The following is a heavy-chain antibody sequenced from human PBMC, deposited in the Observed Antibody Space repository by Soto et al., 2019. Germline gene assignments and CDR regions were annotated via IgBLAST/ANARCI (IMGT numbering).Heavy chain of an antibody. V-gene: IGHV1-18*01. D-gene: IGHD3-16*01. CDR3: AMVDVYVTPSPQDV. CDR1: GYTFTRYG. Sequence: QVQLVQSGAEVKNPGASVKVSCKASGYTFTRYGIAWARQAPGHGLEWMGWINTYNGNTNYAQNVKGRVTLTTDTSTSTAYMELRSLRSNDTAIYYCAMVDVYVTPSPQDVWGQGTTVIVSS. J-gene: IGHJ6*02. CDR2: INTYNGNT.